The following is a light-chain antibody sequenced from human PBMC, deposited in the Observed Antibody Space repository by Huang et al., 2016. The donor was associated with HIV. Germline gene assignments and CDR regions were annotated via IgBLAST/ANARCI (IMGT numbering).Light chain of an antibody. CDR1: QTITTF. V-gene: IGKV1-39*01. J-gene: IGKJ4*01. CDR3: QQSYRTPLT. Sequence: DIQMTQSPSSLSASVGDRVTISCRAIQTITTFLNWYQQKPGKAPKLLIYGASGLQSGVPSRFRGSGSGTDFTLTISSLQPEDFATYYCQQSYRTPLTFGGGTKVEIK. CDR2: GAS.